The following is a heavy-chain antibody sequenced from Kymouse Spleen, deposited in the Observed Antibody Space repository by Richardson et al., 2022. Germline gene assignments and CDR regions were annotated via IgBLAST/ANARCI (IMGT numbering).Heavy chain of an antibody. CDR2: ISYDGSNK. J-gene: IGHJ6*02. V-gene: IGHV3-30*18. D-gene: IGHD3-9*01. CDR3: AKILRYFDWHYGMDV. Sequence: QVQLVESGGGVVQPGRSLRLSCAASGFTFSSYGMHWVRQAPGKGLEWVAVISYDGSNKYYADSVKGRFTISRDNSKNTLYLQMNSLRAEDTAVYYCAKILRYFDWHYGMDVWGQGTTVTVSS. CDR1: GFTFSSYG.